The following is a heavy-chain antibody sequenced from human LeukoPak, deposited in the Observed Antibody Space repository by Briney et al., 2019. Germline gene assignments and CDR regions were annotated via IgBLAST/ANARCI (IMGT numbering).Heavy chain of an antibody. CDR2: ISGSGRTT. CDR1: GFTFTSYA. V-gene: IGHV3-23*01. CDR3: AKAERFSGTKTPDY. D-gene: IGHD5-12*01. J-gene: IGHJ4*02. Sequence: GGSLRLSCAVSGFTFTSYAMSWVRQAPVKGLEWVSAISGSGRTTYYADSVKGRFTISRDNSKNTLYLQMNSLRAEDTAVYCCAKAERFSGTKTPDYWGQGTLVTVSS.